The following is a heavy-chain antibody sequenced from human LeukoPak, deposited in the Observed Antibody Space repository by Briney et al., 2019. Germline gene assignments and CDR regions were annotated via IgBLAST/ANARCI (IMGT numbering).Heavy chain of an antibody. J-gene: IGHJ2*01. CDR1: GFSVSTNY. D-gene: IGHD3-10*01. V-gene: IGHV3-53*01. CDR3: ARVGDHYHWYLDL. Sequence: GGSLRLSCAASGFSVSTNYMNWVRQARWKGLEWVSILYSGSSTYYTDSVKGRFTISRDNSRNTLYLHMTNLRAEDTAVYYCARVGDHYHWYLDLWGRGSLLTVSS. CDR2: LYSGSST.